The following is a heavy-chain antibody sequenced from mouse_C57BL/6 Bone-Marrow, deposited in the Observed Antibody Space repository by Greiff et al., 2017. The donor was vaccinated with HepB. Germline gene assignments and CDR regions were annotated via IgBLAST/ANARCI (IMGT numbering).Heavy chain of an antibody. CDR1: GYTFTSYW. CDR2: IDPSDSET. Sequence: QVQLKQPGAELVRPGSSVKLSCKASGYTFTSYWMHWVKQRPIQGLEWIGNIDPSDSETHYNQKFKDKATLTVDKSSSTAYMQLSSLTSEDSAVYYCARGAYYYGSSYWYFDVWGTGTTVTVSS. CDR3: ARGAYYYGSSYWYFDV. V-gene: IGHV1-52*01. J-gene: IGHJ1*03. D-gene: IGHD1-1*01.